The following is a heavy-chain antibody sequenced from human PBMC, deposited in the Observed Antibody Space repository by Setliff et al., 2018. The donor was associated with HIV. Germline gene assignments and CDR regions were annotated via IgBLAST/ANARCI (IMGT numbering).Heavy chain of an antibody. CDR2: MYTSGST. D-gene: IGHD3-9*01. Sequence: SETLSLTCTVSGDSISTYHWSWIRQPAGKGLEWIGHMYTSGSTKYNPSLKSRVTISVDRSKNQFSLKLRAETAADTAVYYCASYDILTGYYGHYFDYWGQGTLVTVSS. J-gene: IGHJ4*02. V-gene: IGHV4-4*07. CDR1: GDSISTYH. CDR3: ASYDILTGYYGHYFDY.